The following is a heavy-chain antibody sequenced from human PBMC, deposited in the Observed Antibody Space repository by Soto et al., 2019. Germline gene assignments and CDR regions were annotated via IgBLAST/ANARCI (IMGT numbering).Heavy chain of an antibody. J-gene: IGHJ6*02. Sequence: GGSLRLSCAASGFTFSSYAMHWVRQAPGKGLEWVAVISYDGSNKYYADSVKGRFTISRDNSKNTLYLQMNSLRAEDTAVYYCARTIAVAGPWGYYYYGMDVWGQGTTVTVSS. CDR1: GFTFSSYA. CDR2: ISYDGSNK. V-gene: IGHV3-30-3*01. CDR3: ARTIAVAGPWGYYYYGMDV. D-gene: IGHD6-19*01.